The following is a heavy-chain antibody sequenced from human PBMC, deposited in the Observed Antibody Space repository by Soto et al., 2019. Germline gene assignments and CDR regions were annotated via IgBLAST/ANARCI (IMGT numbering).Heavy chain of an antibody. CDR2: IYYSGST. Sequence: SETLSLTCTVSGGSISSSSYYWGWIRQPPGKGLEWIGSIYYSGSTYYNPSLKSRVTISVDTSKNQFSLKLSSVTAADTAVYYCARHQGRPSGSSLKPLFDYWGQGTLVTVSS. D-gene: IGHD6-13*01. CDR3: ARHQGRPSGSSLKPLFDY. V-gene: IGHV4-39*01. CDR1: GGSISSSSYY. J-gene: IGHJ4*02.